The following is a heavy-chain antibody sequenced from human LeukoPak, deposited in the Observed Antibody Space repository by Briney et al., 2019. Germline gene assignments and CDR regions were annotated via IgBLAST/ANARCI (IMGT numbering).Heavy chain of an antibody. Sequence: GESLKISCKGSGYSFTSYWIGWVRQMPGKGLEWMGIIYPGESDTRYSPSFQGQVTISADKSISTAYLQWNSLKASDTAMYYCARQVNGDFAVFQHWGQGTLVTVSS. J-gene: IGHJ1*01. D-gene: IGHD4-17*01. CDR3: ARQVNGDFAVFQH. CDR2: IYPGESDT. CDR1: GYSFTSYW. V-gene: IGHV5-51*01.